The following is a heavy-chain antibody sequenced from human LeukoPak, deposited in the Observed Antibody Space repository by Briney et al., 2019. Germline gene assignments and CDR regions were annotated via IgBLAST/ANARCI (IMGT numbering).Heavy chain of an antibody. CDR1: GGSISSSNW. V-gene: IGHV4-4*02. CDR2: IYHSGST. Sequence: NPSETLSLTCAVSGGSISSSNWWSWVRQPPGKGLEWIGEIYHSGSTNYNPSLKSRVTISVDTSKNQFSLKLSSVTAADTAVYYCARDSPTHLWFGEGFDPWGQGTLVTVSS. CDR3: ARDSPTHLWFGEGFDP. D-gene: IGHD3-10*01. J-gene: IGHJ5*02.